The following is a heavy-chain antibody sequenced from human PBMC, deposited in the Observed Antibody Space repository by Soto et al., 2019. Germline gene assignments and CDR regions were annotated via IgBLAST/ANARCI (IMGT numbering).Heavy chain of an antibody. D-gene: IGHD2-15*01. CDR2: IKSDGSTT. CDR3: ARALRCVGVDECYSPFDS. V-gene: IGHV3-74*01. Sequence: GGSLRLSCAASGFTFRSYWMDWVRQVPGKGPVWVSRIKSDGSTTSYADSVKGRFTISRDNAKNTLYLQMNSLRTEDTAVYYCARALRCVGVDECYSPFDSWGQGTLVTVSS. CDR1: GFTFRSYW. J-gene: IGHJ4*02.